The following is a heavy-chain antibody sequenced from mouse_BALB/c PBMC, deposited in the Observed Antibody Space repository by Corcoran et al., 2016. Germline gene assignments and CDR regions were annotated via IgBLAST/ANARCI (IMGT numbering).Heavy chain of an antibody. Sequence: EVQLQQSGPELVKPGASVKMSCKASGYTFTSYVMHWVKQKPGQGLEWIGYINPYNDGTKYNEKFKGKATLTSDKSSSTAYMELSSLTSEDSAVYYCARRGVYYGYDDGAWFAYLCQGTLVTVSA. CDR2: INPYNDGT. CDR3: ARRGVYYGYDDGAWFAY. CDR1: GYTFTSYV. V-gene: IGHV1S136*01. D-gene: IGHD2-2*01. J-gene: IGHJ3*01.